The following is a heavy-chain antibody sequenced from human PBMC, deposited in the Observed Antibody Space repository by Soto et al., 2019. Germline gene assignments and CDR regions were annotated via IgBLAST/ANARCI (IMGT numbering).Heavy chain of an antibody. CDR2: IYYRGST. Sequence: SETLSLTCAVYGVSFSGYYWSWIRQPPGKGLEWIGDIYYRGSTKYSPSLKSRLSISLDTSKNQFSLTLTSSTAADTAVYYCARDTEPTSGGIDSWGQGTLVTVSS. J-gene: IGHJ4*02. CDR3: ARDTEPTSGGIDS. CDR1: GVSFSGYY. D-gene: IGHD3-10*01. V-gene: IGHV4-34*09.